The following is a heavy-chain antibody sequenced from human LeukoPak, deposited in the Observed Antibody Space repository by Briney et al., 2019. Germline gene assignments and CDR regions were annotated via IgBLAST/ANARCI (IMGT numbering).Heavy chain of an antibody. Sequence: SQTLSLTCSVSGDSISSGHYFWAWSRQSAGKGLEFVGYIYSTGTTYYNPSLKSRLTMSVDTSKNQFSLQLTSVTAADTAVYYCAREGGMATMFEFWGQGTLVTVSS. CDR2: IYSTGTT. J-gene: IGHJ4*02. V-gene: IGHV4-30-4*01. D-gene: IGHD5-12*01. CDR3: AREGGMATMFEF. CDR1: GDSISSGHYF.